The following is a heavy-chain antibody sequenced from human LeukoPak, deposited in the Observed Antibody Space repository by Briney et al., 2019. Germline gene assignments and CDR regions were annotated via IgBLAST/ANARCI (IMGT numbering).Heavy chain of an antibody. Sequence: GESLKIPCKGSGNSFNSYGIGWGRQMPGKGLEWIGIIYPGDSDTRYSPSFQGQVTISADKSISTAYLQWSSLKASDTAMYYCARFGSYYYDSSADCWGQGTLVIVSS. CDR2: IYPGDSDT. D-gene: IGHD3-22*01. J-gene: IGHJ4*02. CDR1: GNSFNSYG. V-gene: IGHV5-51*01. CDR3: ARFGSYYYDSSADC.